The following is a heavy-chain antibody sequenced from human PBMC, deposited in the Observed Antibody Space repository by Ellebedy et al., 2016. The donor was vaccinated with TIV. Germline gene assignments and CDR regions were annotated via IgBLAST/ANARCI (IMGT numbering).Heavy chain of an antibody. Sequence: SVKVSXXASGGTFSSYAISWVRQAPGQGLEWMGGIIPIFGTANYAQKFQGRVTITADKSTSTAYMELSSLRSEDTAVYYCARSIGPFEVDTAMVTDYYYGMDVWGQGTTVTVSS. D-gene: IGHD5-18*01. J-gene: IGHJ6*02. CDR2: IIPIFGTA. V-gene: IGHV1-69*06. CDR3: ARSIGPFEVDTAMVTDYYYGMDV. CDR1: GGTFSSYA.